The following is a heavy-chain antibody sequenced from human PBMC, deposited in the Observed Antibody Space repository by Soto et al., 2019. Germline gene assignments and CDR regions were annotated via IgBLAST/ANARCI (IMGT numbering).Heavy chain of an antibody. V-gene: IGHV3-33*01. D-gene: IGHD6-6*01. CDR1: GFIFSNFG. CDR2: ISSDEKIK. Sequence: GGSLRLSCVASGFIFSNFGMHWVRQAPGKGLEWVAVISSDEKIKQYADSVRGRFAISRDNSKNTLYLQMTSLRAEDTAIYYCARGLRSVLDYWGQGTLVTVSA. CDR3: ARGLRSVLDY. J-gene: IGHJ4*02.